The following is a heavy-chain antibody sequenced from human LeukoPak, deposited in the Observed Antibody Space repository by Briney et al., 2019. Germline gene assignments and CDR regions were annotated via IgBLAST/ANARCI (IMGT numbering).Heavy chain of an antibody. V-gene: IGHV4-61*02. CDR3: ARDKTGIFDY. CDR1: GGSISSGSYY. Sequence: SQTLSLTCTVSGGSISSGSYYWSRIRQPAGKGLEWIGRIYTSGSTNYNPSLKSRVTISVDTSKNQFSLKLNSVTAADTAVYYCARDKTGIFDYWGRGTLVTVSS. D-gene: IGHD7-27*01. J-gene: IGHJ4*02. CDR2: IYTSGST.